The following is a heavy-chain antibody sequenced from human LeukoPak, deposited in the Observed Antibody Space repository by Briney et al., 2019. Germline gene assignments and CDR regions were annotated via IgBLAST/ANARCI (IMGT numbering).Heavy chain of an antibody. CDR2: IYPGDSDT. V-gene: IGHV5-51*01. CDR3: ARREMATIGDFDY. D-gene: IGHD5-24*01. J-gene: IGHJ4*02. CDR1: GYSFTSYW. Sequence: HRESLKISCKGSGYSFTSYWIGWVRQMPGKGLEWMGIIYPGDSDTRYSPSFQGQVTISADKSISTAYLQWSSLKASDTAMYYCARREMATIGDFDYWGQGTLVTVSS.